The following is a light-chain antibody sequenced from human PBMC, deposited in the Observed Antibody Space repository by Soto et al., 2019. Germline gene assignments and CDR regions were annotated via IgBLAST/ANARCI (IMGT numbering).Light chain of an antibody. CDR3: QQYNMFSWT. V-gene: IGKV1-5*03. CDR2: KAS. Sequence: DIQMTQSPSTLSASVGDRVTITCRASQSIDKWLAWYQQKPGKAPKLLIYKASILQSGVPSRFSGSGSGTEFTLTISSLQPDDVGSYFCQQYNMFSWTFGQGTKVEIK. CDR1: QSIDKW. J-gene: IGKJ1*01.